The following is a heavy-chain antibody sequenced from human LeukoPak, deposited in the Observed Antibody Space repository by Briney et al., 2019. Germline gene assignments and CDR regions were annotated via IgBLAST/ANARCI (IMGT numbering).Heavy chain of an antibody. CDR3: ARSTIFGVVTLDY. V-gene: IGHV4-34*01. D-gene: IGHD3-3*01. J-gene: IGHJ4*02. CDR2: INHSGST. Sequence: SETLSLTCAVYGGSFSGYYWSWIRQPPGKGLEWIGEINHSGSTNYNPSLKSRVTISVDTSKNQFSLKLSSVTAADTAVYYCARSTIFGVVTLDYWGQGTLVTVSS. CDR1: GGSFSGYY.